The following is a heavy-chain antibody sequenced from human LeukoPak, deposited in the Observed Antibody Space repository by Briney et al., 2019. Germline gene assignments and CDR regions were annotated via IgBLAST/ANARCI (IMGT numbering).Heavy chain of an antibody. D-gene: IGHD3-3*01. CDR2: INHSGST. J-gene: IGHJ4*02. CDR1: GGSFSGYY. Sequence: SETLSLTCAVYGGSFSGYYWSWIRQPPGKRLEWIGEINHSGSTNYNPSLKSRVTISVDTSKNQFSLKLRSVTTADTALNYCARFFPNYFDYWGQGTLVTVSS. V-gene: IGHV4-34*01. CDR3: ARFFPNYFDY.